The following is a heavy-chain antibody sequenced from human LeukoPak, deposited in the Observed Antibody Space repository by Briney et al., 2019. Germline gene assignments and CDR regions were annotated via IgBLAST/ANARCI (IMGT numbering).Heavy chain of an antibody. CDR1: GGSISSSTYY. V-gene: IGHV4-39*01. D-gene: IGHD1-26*01. CDR2: ITYSGST. J-gene: IGHJ4*02. Sequence: SETLSLTCTVSGGSISSSTYYWAWIRQSPGKGLEWIGSITYSGSTYYNPSLESRVTISVDTSKNQFSLRLISVTAVDTAVYYCARQGVGATDCWGQGTLVTVSS. CDR3: ARQGVGATDC.